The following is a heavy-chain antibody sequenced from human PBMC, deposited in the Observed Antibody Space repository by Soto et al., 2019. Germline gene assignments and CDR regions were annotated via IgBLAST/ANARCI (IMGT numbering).Heavy chain of an antibody. D-gene: IGHD2-15*01. Sequence: GASVKVSCKASGGTFSSYTISWVRQAPGQELEWMGRIIPILGIANYAQKFQGRVTIIADKSTSTAYMELSSLRSEDTAVYYCARPLGGVVAATGWAFDIWGQGTMVTVSS. CDR2: IIPILGIA. J-gene: IGHJ3*02. CDR3: ARPLGGVVAATGWAFDI. V-gene: IGHV1-69*02. CDR1: GGTFSSYT.